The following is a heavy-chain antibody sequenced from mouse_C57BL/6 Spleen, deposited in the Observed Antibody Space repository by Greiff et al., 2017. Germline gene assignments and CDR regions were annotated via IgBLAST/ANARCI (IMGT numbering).Heavy chain of an antibody. J-gene: IGHJ1*03. CDR1: GYTFTSYW. D-gene: IGHD4-1*01. CDR2: IDPSDSYT. V-gene: IGHV1-69*01. Sequence: QVQLQQPGAELVMPGASVKLSCKASGYTFTSYWMHWVKQRPGQGLEWIGEIDPSDSYTNYNQKFKGKSTLTVDTSSSTAYMQLSSLTSEDAAVYYYARRLGEGYWYFDVWGTGTTVTVSS. CDR3: ARRLGEGYWYFDV.